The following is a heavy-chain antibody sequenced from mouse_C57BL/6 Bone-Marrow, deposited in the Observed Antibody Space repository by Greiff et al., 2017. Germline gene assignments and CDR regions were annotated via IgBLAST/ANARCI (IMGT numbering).Heavy chain of an antibody. D-gene: IGHD2-12*01. CDR1: GYTFTSYW. Sequence: VQLQQPGAELVKPGASVKLSCKASGYTFTSYWMQWVKQRPGQGLEWIGEIDPSDSYTNYNQKFKGKATLTVDTTSSTAYMQLSSLTSEDSAVYYCARSDYCYDGDYWGQGTTLTVSS. V-gene: IGHV1-50*01. J-gene: IGHJ2*01. CDR3: ARSDYCYDGDY. CDR2: IDPSDSYT.